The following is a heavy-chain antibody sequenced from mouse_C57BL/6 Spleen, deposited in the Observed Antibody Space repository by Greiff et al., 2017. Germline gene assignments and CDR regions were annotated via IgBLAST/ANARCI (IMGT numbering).Heavy chain of an antibody. CDR2: IYPRSGNT. J-gene: IGHJ2*01. Sequence: VQLQQSGAELARPGASVKLSCKASGYTFTSYGISWVKQRTGQGLEWIGEIYPRSGNTYYNEKFKGKATLTADKSSSTAYMELRSLTSEDSAVYFCARTYYSGEDYFDYWGRGTTLTVSS. V-gene: IGHV1-81*01. CDR1: GYTFTSYG. D-gene: IGHD2-12*01. CDR3: ARTYYSGEDYFDY.